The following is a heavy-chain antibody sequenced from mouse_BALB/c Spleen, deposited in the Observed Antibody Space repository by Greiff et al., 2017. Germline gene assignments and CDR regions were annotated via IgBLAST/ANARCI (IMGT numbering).Heavy chain of an antibody. V-gene: IGHV5-6*02. J-gene: IGHJ2*01. Sequence: DVKLVESGGDLVKPGGSLKLSCAASGFTFSSYGMSWVRQTPDKRLEWVATISSGGSYTYYPDSVKGRFTISRDNAKNTLYLQMSSLKSEDTAMYYCARKELLFDYWGQGTTLTVSS. CDR1: GFTFSSYG. D-gene: IGHD4-1*01. CDR3: ARKELLFDY. CDR2: ISSGGSYT.